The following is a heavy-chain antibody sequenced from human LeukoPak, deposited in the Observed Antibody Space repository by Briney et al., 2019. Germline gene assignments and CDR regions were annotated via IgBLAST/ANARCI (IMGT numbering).Heavy chain of an antibody. J-gene: IGHJ4*02. D-gene: IGHD1-1*01. V-gene: IGHV4-59*08. CDR2: IHYSGTT. CDR3: ATGRSVRYFDY. Sequence: SETLSLTCTVFGVSIFSFYWNWIRQPPGQGLEWIGYIHYSGTTNYNPSLKSRVSISIDTSKSQFSLKLSSAPAADTAIYYCATGRSVRYFDYWGQGTLLSVSS. CDR1: GVSIFSFY.